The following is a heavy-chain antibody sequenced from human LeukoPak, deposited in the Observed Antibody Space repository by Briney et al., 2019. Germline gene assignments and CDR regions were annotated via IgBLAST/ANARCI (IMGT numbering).Heavy chain of an antibody. D-gene: IGHD3-16*01. CDR1: GYTFTGYY. Sequence: GASVKVSCKASGYTFTGYYMHWVRQAPGQGLEWMGWINPNSGGTNYAQKFQGRVTMTRDTSISTAYMELSRLRSDDTAVYYCARPPFDTFMITFGGVYYYFDYWGQGTLVTVSS. J-gene: IGHJ4*02. CDR2: INPNSGGT. CDR3: ARPPFDTFMITFGGVYYYFDY. V-gene: IGHV1-2*02.